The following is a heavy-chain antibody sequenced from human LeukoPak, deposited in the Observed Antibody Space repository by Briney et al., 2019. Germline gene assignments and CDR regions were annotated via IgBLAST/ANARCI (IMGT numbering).Heavy chain of an antibody. V-gene: IGHV1-69*13. J-gene: IGHJ4*02. CDR1: GGTFSSYA. CDR2: IIPIFGTA. D-gene: IGHD2-15*01. Sequence: WASVKVSCKASGGTFSSYAISWVRQAPGQGLEWMGGIIPIFGTANYAQKFQGRVTITADESTSTAYMELSSLRSEDTAVYYCARSNSDYCSGGSCYQLVYYFDYWGQGTLVTVSS. CDR3: ARSNSDYCSGGSCYQLVYYFDY.